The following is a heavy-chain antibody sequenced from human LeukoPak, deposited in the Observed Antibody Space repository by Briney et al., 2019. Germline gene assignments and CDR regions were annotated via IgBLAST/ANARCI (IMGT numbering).Heavy chain of an antibody. CDR1: GGSISSYY. D-gene: IGHD4-17*01. CDR3: ARDGEGLDY. V-gene: IGHV4-59*01. Sequence: SETLSLTCTVSGGSISSYYWNWIRQPPGKGLEWIGYIYYSGTTNYNPSLKSRVTMSVDTSKNQFSLKLSSVTAADTAVYYCARDGEGLDYWGQGTLVTVSS. J-gene: IGHJ4*02. CDR2: IYYSGTT.